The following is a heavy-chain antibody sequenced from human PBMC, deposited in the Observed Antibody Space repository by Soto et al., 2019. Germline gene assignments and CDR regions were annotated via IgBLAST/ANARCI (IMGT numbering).Heavy chain of an antibody. CDR1: GYTFTSYG. J-gene: IGHJ6*02. D-gene: IGHD3-22*01. CDR3: ARDGPLRITMIVVVTPDGMDA. CDR2: ISAYNGNT. Sequence: QVQLVQSGAEVKKPGASVKVSCKASGYTFTSYGISWVRQAPGQGLEWMGWISAYNGNTNYAQKLQGRVTMTTDTSTSTAYMELRSLRSDDTAVYYCARDGPLRITMIVVVTPDGMDAWGQGTTVTVSS. V-gene: IGHV1-18*01.